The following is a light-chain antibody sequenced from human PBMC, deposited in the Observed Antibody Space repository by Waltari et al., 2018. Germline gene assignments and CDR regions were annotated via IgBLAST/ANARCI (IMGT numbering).Light chain of an antibody. Sequence: EIVLTQSPGTLSLSPGESATLSCRASQSVRSSYLAWYQQKPGQAPRLLIYGASSRATDIPDRFSGSGSGTDFTLTISRLEPEDFAVYYCQQYGSSPLTFGGGTKVEIK. J-gene: IGKJ4*01. V-gene: IGKV3-20*01. CDR3: QQYGSSPLT. CDR1: QSVRSSY. CDR2: GAS.